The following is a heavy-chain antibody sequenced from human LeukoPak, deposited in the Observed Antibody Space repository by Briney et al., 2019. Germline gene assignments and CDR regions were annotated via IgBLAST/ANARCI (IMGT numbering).Heavy chain of an antibody. J-gene: IGHJ6*03. CDR2: IYTSGST. CDR1: GGSISSYY. CDR3: ARDVEYQLPDYYYYYYMDV. V-gene: IGHV4-4*07. Sequence: SETLSLTCTVSGGSISSYYWSWIRQPPGKGLEWIGGIYTSGSTNYNPSLKSRATMSVDTSKNQFSLKLSSVTAADTAVYYCARDVEYQLPDYYYYYYMDVWGKGTTVTVSS. D-gene: IGHD2-2*01.